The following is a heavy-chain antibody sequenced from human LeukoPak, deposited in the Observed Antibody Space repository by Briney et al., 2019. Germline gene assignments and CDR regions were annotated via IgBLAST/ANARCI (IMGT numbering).Heavy chain of an antibody. J-gene: IGHJ4*02. D-gene: IGHD3-22*01. Sequence: GGSLRLSCAASGFTFEDYNMHWVSQAQGKTLEWVSLISWDGTTYYTDSVKGRFTITRDNSKNSLNLQMDTLRTEDTAFYYCVKDLSNESSGHVFDYWGQGTLVAVSS. V-gene: IGHV3-43*01. CDR3: VKDLSNESSGHVFDY. CDR1: GFTFEDYN. CDR2: ISWDGTT.